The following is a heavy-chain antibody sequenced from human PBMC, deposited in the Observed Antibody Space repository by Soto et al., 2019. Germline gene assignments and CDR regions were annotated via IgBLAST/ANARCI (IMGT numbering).Heavy chain of an antibody. Sequence: GGSLRLSCAASGFTFSSYGMHWVRQAPGKGLEWVAVIWYDGSNKYYADSVKGRFTISRDNSKNTLYLQMNSLRAEDTAVYYCARDSVDGTDYFDYWGQGNLVTVSS. CDR2: IWYDGSNK. D-gene: IGHD6-19*01. CDR1: GFTFSSYG. J-gene: IGHJ4*02. V-gene: IGHV3-33*01. CDR3: ARDSVDGTDYFDY.